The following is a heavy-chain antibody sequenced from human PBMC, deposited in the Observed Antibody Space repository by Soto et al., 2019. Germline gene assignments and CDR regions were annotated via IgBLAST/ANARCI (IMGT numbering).Heavy chain of an antibody. CDR1: GYTFTSYG. Sequence: ASVKVSCKASGYTFTSYGMSWVRQAPGQGLEWMGWITAYNGNTNYAQKLQGRVTMTTDTSTSTAYMELSSLRSEDTAVYYCARDLSGNWNASPSFDYWGQGTLVTVSS. D-gene: IGHD1-20*01. CDR3: ARDLSGNWNASPSFDY. J-gene: IGHJ4*02. CDR2: ITAYNGNT. V-gene: IGHV1-18*01.